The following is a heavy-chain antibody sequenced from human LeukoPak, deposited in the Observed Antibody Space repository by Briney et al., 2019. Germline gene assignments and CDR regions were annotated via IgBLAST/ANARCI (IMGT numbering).Heavy chain of an antibody. CDR2: IGVGGRPT. V-gene: IGHV3-48*01. J-gene: IGHJ6*02. Sequence: GGSLRLSCAASGFSFSHYSMTWARQASGRGLEWLSYIGVGGRPTNYADSVKARFTISRDDAQNSLYLQMNSLRAEDTAVYYCAKNTWKSSDPGRGRMDVWGQGTTVTVSS. CDR3: AKNTWKSSDPGRGRMDV. CDR1: GFSFSHYS. D-gene: IGHD1-1*01.